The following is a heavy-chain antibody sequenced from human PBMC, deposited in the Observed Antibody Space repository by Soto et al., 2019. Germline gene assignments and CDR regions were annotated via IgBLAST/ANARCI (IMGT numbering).Heavy chain of an antibody. D-gene: IGHD2-15*01. J-gene: IGHJ4*02. CDR3: ARRSILGYCSGGSCYPAHYYFDY. Sequence: GGSLRLSCAASGFTFSSYAMSWVRQAPGKGLEWVSAISGSGGSTYYADSVKGRFTISRDNSKNTLHLQRNSQRAEDTAVYYCARRSILGYCSGGSCYPAHYYFDYWGQGTLVTVSS. V-gene: IGHV3-23*01. CDR1: GFTFSSYA. CDR2: ISGSGGST.